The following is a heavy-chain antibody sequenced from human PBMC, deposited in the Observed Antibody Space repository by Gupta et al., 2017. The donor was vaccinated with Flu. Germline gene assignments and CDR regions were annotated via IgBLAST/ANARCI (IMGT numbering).Heavy chain of an antibody. CDR3: ARSRGYYYDSSGYFNWFDP. D-gene: IGHD3-22*01. CDR2: IYHSGST. CDR1: GYSISSVYY. V-gene: IGHV4-38-2*01. Sequence: QVQLQESGPGLVKPSETLSLTCAVSGYSISSVYYWGWIRQPPGKGLEWIGSIYHSGSTYYNPSLKSRVTISVDTSKNQFSLKLSSVTAADTAVYYCARSRGYYYDSSGYFNWFDPWGQGTLVTVSS. J-gene: IGHJ5*02.